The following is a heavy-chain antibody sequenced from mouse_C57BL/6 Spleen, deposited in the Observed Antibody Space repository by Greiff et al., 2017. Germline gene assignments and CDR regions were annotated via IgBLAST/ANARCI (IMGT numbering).Heavy chain of an antibody. V-gene: IGHV3-6*01. CDR1: GYSITSGYY. Sequence: EVQLQQSGPGLVKPSQSLSLTCSVTGYSITSGYYWNWIRQFPGNKLEWMGYISYDGSNNYNPSLKNRISITRDTSKNQFFLKLNSVTTEDTATYYCARGGIYYGNEDYWGQGTSVTVSS. J-gene: IGHJ4*01. D-gene: IGHD2-1*01. CDR3: ARGGIYYGNEDY. CDR2: ISYDGSN.